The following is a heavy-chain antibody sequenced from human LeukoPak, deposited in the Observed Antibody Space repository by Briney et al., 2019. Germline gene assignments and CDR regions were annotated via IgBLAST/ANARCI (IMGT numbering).Heavy chain of an antibody. CDR1: GYTFTSYG. D-gene: IGHD4-11*01. Sequence: ASVKVSCKASGYTFTSYGINWVRQAPGQGLEWMGIVNPTNTGTTYAQRFQGRVTMTADPSTSTVYMVLGSLRSEDTAVYYCAREGVLQAFDVWGHGTMVTVSS. CDR2: VNPTNTGT. V-gene: IGHV1-46*01. J-gene: IGHJ3*01. CDR3: AREGVLQAFDV.